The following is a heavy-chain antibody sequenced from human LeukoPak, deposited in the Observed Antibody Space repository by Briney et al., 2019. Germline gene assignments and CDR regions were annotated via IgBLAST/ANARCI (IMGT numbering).Heavy chain of an antibody. D-gene: IGHD6-6*01. J-gene: IGHJ4*02. CDR3: ATVMGSSPSTAYFAY. CDR2: ISNDGRYI. V-gene: IGHV3-23*01. CDR1: GFIFINHA. Sequence: GGSLRLSCGGSGFIFINHAINWVRPTPGKGLEWLSAISNDGRYIYYTDSVKGRFTTSRDNSRNTVYLQMNGLRVEDTAVYYCATVMGSSPSTAYFAYWGQGTLVTVSS.